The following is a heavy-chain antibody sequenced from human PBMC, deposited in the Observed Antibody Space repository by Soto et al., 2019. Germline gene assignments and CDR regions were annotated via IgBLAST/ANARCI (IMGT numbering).Heavy chain of an antibody. CDR3: ARSRCVMIVVVVPYLFDS. V-gene: IGHV3-23*01. J-gene: IGHJ4*02. Sequence: PGGSLRLSCAASGFTFSSYTMTWVRQAPGKGPEWVSSISGNGESTKCADSVKGRFTISRDNSKNTLYLQINSLRAEDTAVYYCARSRCVMIVVVVPYLFDSWGQGALVTVSS. CDR1: GFTFSSYT. CDR2: ISGNGEST. D-gene: IGHD3-22*01.